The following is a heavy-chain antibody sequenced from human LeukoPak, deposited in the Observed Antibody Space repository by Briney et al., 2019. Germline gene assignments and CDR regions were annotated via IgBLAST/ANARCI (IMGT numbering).Heavy chain of an antibody. CDR3: ARGRTFDN. CDR1: GGSISSYY. V-gene: IGHV4-59*01. CDR2: IYDRGST. Sequence: ETLSLTCTVSGGSISSYYWSWIRQPPGKGLEWIGNIYDRGSTKYNPSLKSRVTISVDTSKNQFSLRLSSVTAADTAVYYCARGRTFDNWGQGTLVTVSS. J-gene: IGHJ4*02.